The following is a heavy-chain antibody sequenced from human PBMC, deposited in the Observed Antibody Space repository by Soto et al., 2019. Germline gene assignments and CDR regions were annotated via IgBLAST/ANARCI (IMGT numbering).Heavy chain of an antibody. D-gene: IGHD3-9*01. J-gene: IGHJ6*02. CDR1: GGSITGYY. CDR3: ARLGLTGPPVQYHHYGLDV. V-gene: IGHV4-59*03. Sequence: PSETLSLTCTVSGGSITGYYWSWIRQPPGKGLEFIGYIYHSGATEYTPSPKSRVTISVDKSENQFSLQMRSVSAADTAMYFCARLGLTGPPVQYHHYGLDVWGQGATVTVS. CDR2: IYHSGAT.